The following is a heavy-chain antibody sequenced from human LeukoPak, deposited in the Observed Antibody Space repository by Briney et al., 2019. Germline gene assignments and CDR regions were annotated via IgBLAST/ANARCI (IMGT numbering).Heavy chain of an antibody. CDR2: ILYSGLN. CDR1: GGSISSDH. Sequence: PSETLSLTCTVSGGSISSDHWNWIRQPPGRGFEWIGCILYSGLNYYNPSLKSRVTISVDLSKGQFSLRLTPVTAADTAVYYCARKNDFEIWGQGTLVTVSS. J-gene: IGHJ3*02. CDR3: ARKNDFEI. D-gene: IGHD2/OR15-2a*01. V-gene: IGHV4-59*01.